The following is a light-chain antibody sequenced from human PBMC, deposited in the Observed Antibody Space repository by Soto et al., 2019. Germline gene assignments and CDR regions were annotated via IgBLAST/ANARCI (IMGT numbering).Light chain of an antibody. CDR2: EVT. J-gene: IGLJ3*02. V-gene: IGLV2-8*01. Sequence: QSALTQPPSASGSPGQSVTISCTGTSSDVGGYNYVSWYQQYPGRAPKLMIYEVTKRPSGVPDRFSGSKSVNTASLTVSGLQADDEADYYCSSYAASNNFYFVFGGGTKLTVL. CDR1: SSDVGGYNY. CDR3: SSYAASNNFYFV.